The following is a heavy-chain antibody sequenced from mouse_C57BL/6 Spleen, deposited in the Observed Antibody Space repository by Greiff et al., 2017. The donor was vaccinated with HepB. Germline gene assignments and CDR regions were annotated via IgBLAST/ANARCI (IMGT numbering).Heavy chain of an antibody. CDR3: ARGHDYDRRGAAMDY. Sequence: EVMLVESEGGLVQPGSSMKLSCTASGFTFSDYYMAWVRQVPEKGLEWVANINYDGSSTYYLDSLKSRFIISRDNAKNILYLQMSSLKSEDTATYYCARGHDYDRRGAAMDYWGQGTSVTVSS. CDR1: GFTFSDYY. V-gene: IGHV5-16*01. CDR2: INYDGSST. D-gene: IGHD2-4*01. J-gene: IGHJ4*01.